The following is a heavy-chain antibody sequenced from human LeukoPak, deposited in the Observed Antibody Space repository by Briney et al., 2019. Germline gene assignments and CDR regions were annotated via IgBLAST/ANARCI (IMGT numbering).Heavy chain of an antibody. D-gene: IGHD1-26*01. J-gene: IGHJ3*01. CDR1: GYSITSYC. V-gene: IGHV5-51*01. CDR2: IYPGDSGP. Sequence: GESLKISCKVSGYSITSYCIGWVRQMPGKGLEWMGIIYPGDSGPTYSPSFQGQVTISVDKSISTAYLQWSSLQASDTAMYYCGMSGNRVPLQDDVFDVWGQGTMVTVST. CDR3: GMSGNRVPLQDDVFDV.